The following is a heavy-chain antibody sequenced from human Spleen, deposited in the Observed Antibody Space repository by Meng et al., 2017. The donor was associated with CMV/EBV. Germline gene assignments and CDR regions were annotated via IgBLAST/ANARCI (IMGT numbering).Heavy chain of an antibody. CDR3: ARALIVGRWIFDPLPPKQYYGMDV. CDR1: GFTFSSYG. CDR2: IRYDGSNK. J-gene: IGHJ6*02. V-gene: IGHV3-30*02. Sequence: GESLKISCAASGFTFSSYGMHWVRQAPGKGLEWVAFIRYDGSNKYYADSVKGRFTISRDNSRNTLYLQMNSLRVEDTAVYYCARALIVGRWIFDPLPPKQYYGMDVWGQGTTVTVSS. D-gene: IGHD2-2*03.